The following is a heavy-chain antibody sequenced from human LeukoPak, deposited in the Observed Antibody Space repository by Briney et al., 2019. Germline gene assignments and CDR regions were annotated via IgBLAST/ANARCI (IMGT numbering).Heavy chain of an antibody. CDR3: ASLLVVPAVLDYYYGMDV. CDR2: ISSSSSYI. V-gene: IGHV3-21*01. J-gene: IGHJ6*04. Sequence: SGGSLRLSCAASGFTFSSYSMNWVRQAPGKGLEWVSSISSSSSYIYYADSVKGRFTISRDNAKNSLYLQMNSLRAEDTAVYYCASLLVVPAVLDYYYGMDVWGKGTTVTVSS. CDR1: GFTFSSYS. D-gene: IGHD2-2*01.